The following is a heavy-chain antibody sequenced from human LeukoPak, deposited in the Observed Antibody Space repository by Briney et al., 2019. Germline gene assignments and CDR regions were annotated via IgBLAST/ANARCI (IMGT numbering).Heavy chain of an antibody. J-gene: IGHJ4*02. Sequence: GGSLRLSCTASGFTFTDYYMNWIRQAPGKGLEWVSFISSSGSTIYYADSVKGRFTISRDTAKNSLYLQMNSLRAEDTAVYYCARERTPKPYYGSETFYRYFGYWGQGTLVTVSS. CDR3: ARERTPKPYYGSETFYRYFGY. D-gene: IGHD3-10*01. V-gene: IGHV3-11*04. CDR2: ISSSGSTI. CDR1: GFTFTDYY.